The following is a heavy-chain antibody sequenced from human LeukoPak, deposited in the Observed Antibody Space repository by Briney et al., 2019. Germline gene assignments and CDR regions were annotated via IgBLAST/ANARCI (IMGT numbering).Heavy chain of an antibody. CDR3: AGHHQAYSRTY. D-gene: IGHD6-13*01. Sequence: GGSLRLSCAASGLTFSSYWMHWVRQAPGKGLVWVSRMSTDGYYTTYADSVKGRFTISRDNAKDTLYLQMNSLRAEDTAVYYCAGHHQAYSRTYWGQGTLVTVSS. V-gene: IGHV3-74*01. J-gene: IGHJ4*02. CDR1: GLTFSSYW. CDR2: MSTDGYYT.